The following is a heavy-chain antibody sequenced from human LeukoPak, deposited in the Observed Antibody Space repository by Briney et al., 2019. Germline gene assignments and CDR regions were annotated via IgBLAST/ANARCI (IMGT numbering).Heavy chain of an antibody. CDR2: MNPNSGNT. Sequence: ASVKVSCKASGYTFTSYDINWVRQATGQGLEWMGWMNPNSGNTGYAQKFQGRVTITRNTSISTAYMELSRLRSDDTAVYYCARGNYDILTGYWFYFDYWGQGTLVTVSS. CDR1: GYTFTSYD. V-gene: IGHV1-8*03. J-gene: IGHJ4*02. CDR3: ARGNYDILTGYWFYFDY. D-gene: IGHD3-9*01.